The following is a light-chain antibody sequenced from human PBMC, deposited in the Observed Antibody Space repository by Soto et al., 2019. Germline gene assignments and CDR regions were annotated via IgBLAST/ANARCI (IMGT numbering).Light chain of an antibody. CDR2: GAS. CDR3: QQRSNWPRT. J-gene: IGKJ1*01. V-gene: IGKV3D-20*02. CDR1: QSVSSTY. Sequence: IVLTQSPGTLSLSPGERATLSCRASQSVSSTYLIWYQQKPGQAPRLLIYGASTRATGIPARFSGSGSGTDFTLTISSLEPEDFAVYYCQQRSNWPRTFGQGTKVDIK.